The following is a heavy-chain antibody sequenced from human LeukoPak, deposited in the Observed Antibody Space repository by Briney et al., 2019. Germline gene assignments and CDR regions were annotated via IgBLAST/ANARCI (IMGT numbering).Heavy chain of an antibody. Sequence: SVKVSCKASGGTFSSYAISWVRQAPGQGLEWMGRIIPILGIANYAQKFQGRVTITADKSTSTAYMELSSLRSEDAAVYYCAREGDYDSSGSIGYWGQGTLVTVSS. V-gene: IGHV1-69*04. CDR3: AREGDYDSSGSIGY. J-gene: IGHJ4*02. CDR2: IIPILGIA. CDR1: GGTFSSYA. D-gene: IGHD3-22*01.